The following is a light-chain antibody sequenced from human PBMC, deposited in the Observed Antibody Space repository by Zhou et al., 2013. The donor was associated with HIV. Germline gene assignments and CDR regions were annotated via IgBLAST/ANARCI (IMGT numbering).Light chain of an antibody. Sequence: DTHVTQSPSSVSASVGDRVTIICRASQDISSWLAWYQQKPGRAPKLLIYGASTLQSGVPSRFSGTGAGTDFTLTITSLQPEDSATYYCQQSYSIPYTFGQGTQLEI. V-gene: IGKV1-12*01. CDR2: GAS. CDR1: QDISSW. CDR3: QQSYSIPYT. J-gene: IGKJ2*01.